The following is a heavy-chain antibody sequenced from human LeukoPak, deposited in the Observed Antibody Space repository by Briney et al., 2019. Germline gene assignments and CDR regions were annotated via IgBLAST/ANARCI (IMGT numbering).Heavy chain of an antibody. CDR3: ARADWDTAMIDY. D-gene: IGHD5-18*01. CDR2: ISSSSSYI. J-gene: IGHJ4*02. Sequence: GGSLRPSCADSGFTFSSYSMNRVRQAPGKGLEWVSPISSSSSYIYYADSVKGRFTISRDNAKNSLYLQMNSLRAEDTAVYYCARADWDTAMIDYWGQGTLVTVSS. V-gene: IGHV3-21*01. CDR1: GFTFSSYS.